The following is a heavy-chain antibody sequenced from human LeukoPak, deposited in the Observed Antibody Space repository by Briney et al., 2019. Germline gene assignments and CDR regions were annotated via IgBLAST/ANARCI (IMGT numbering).Heavy chain of an antibody. Sequence: GGSLRLSCAASGFTFSSYWMSWVRQAPGKGLEWVANIKQDGSEKYYVDSVKGRFTISRDNAKNSLYLQMNSLRAEDTAVYYCAKGERGSTWYAAYYYFMDVWGKGTTVTVPS. CDR2: IKQDGSEK. CDR3: AKGERGSTWYAAYYYFMDV. J-gene: IGHJ6*03. CDR1: GFTFSSYW. V-gene: IGHV3-7*01. D-gene: IGHD6-13*01.